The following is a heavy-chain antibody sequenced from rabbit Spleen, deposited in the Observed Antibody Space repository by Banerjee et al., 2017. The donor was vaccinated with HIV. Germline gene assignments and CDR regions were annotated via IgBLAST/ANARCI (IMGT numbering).Heavy chain of an antibody. Sequence: QSLEESGGDLVKPGASLTLTCTASGFSFSSSYWICWVRQAPGKGLEWIACIYGGSSGSAYYASWAKGRFTFSKTSSTTVTLQLTSLTAADTATYFCARDLTDVIGWNFGWWGQGTLVTVS. J-gene: IGHJ4*01. CDR3: ARDLTDVIGWNFGW. CDR2: IYGGSSGSA. V-gene: IGHV1S40*01. D-gene: IGHD4-1*01. CDR1: GFSFSSSYW.